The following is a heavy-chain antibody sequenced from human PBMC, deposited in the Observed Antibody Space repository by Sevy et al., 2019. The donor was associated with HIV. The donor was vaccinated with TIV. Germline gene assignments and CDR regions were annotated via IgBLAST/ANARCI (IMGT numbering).Heavy chain of an antibody. J-gene: IGHJ4*02. V-gene: IGHV3-33*01. CDR1: GFTFSSYG. CDR2: IWYDGSNK. D-gene: IGHD3-22*01. Sequence: GGSLRLSCAASGFTFSSYGMHWVRQAPGKGLEWVAVIWYDGSNKYYADSVKGRFTISRDNSKNTLYLQMNSLRAEDTAVYYCARDNYYESSGYCSNFDYWGQGTLVTVSS. CDR3: ARDNYYESSGYCSNFDY.